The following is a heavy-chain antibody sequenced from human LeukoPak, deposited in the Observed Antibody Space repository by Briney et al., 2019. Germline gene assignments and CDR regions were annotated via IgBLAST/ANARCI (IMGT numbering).Heavy chain of an antibody. CDR1: GGTFSSYA. Sequence: ASVKVSCKASGGTFSSYAISWVRQAPGQGLEWMGRNNPNSGGTNYAQKFQGRVTMTRDTSISTAYMELSRLRSDDTAVYYCARDRETEWDMDVWGQGTTVTVSS. V-gene: IGHV1-2*06. CDR3: ARDRETEWDMDV. J-gene: IGHJ6*02. D-gene: IGHD1-26*01. CDR2: NNPNSGGT.